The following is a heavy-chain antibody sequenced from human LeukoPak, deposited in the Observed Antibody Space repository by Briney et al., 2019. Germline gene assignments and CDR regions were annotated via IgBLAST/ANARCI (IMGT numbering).Heavy chain of an antibody. CDR3: ARVRDSSGLVDYFDY. CDR1: GFTFSSYW. CDR2: IKQDGSEK. J-gene: IGHJ4*02. Sequence: AGGSLRLSCAASGFTFSSYWMSWVRQAPGKGLEWVANIKQDGSEKYYVDSVKGRFTISRDNAKNSLYLQMNSLRAEDTAVYYCARVRDSSGLVDYFDYWGQGTLVTVSS. V-gene: IGHV3-7*01. D-gene: IGHD6-19*01.